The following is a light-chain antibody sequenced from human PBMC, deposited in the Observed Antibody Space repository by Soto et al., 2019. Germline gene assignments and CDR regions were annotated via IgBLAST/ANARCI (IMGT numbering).Light chain of an antibody. J-gene: IGLJ3*02. CDR1: TTDVGGYNY. CDR2: EIS. CDR3: SSYTSSSTLV. Sequence: QSALPQPASGSGSPGQWITISCSGTTTDVGGYNYDSWYQQHPGKAPKLMIYEISNRPSGVSNRFSGSKSGNTASLTISGLQAEDEADYYCSSYTSSSTLVFGGGTKLTVL. V-gene: IGLV2-14*01.